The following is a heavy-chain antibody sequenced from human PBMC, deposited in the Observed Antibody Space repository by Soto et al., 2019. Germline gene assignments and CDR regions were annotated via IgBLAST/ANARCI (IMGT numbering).Heavy chain of an antibody. D-gene: IGHD2-15*01. V-gene: IGHV3-23*01. CDR3: AKDRKGSYCSGGTCYSFDY. CDR2: ISGSGGST. Sequence: EVQLLESGGGLVQPGGSLRLSCAASGFTLGTHVMTWVRQAPGKGLEWVSAISGSGGSTNYADPVKGRFTISRDNTKNTLYLQMNSLRVEDTAVYYCAKDRKGSYCSGGTCYSFDYWGQGTLVTVPS. J-gene: IGHJ4*02. CDR1: GFTLGTHV.